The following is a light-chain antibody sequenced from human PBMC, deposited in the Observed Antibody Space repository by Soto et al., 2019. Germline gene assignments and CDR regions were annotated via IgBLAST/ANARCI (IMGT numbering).Light chain of an antibody. CDR3: SSYTSSSIWV. CDR2: DVS. CDR1: SSDVGGYNY. Sequence: QSALTQPASVSGSPGQSITISCNGTSSDVGGYNYVSWYQQHPGKAPKLMIYDVSNRPSGVSNRFSGSKSGNTASLTISGLQAEDEADYYCSSYTSSSIWVFGGGTKLTVL. V-gene: IGLV2-14*01. J-gene: IGLJ3*02.